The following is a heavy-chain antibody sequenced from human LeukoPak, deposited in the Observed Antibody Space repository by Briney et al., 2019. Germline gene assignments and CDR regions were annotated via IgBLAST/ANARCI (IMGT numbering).Heavy chain of an antibody. D-gene: IGHD6-13*01. CDR2: MNQRGSM. J-gene: IGHJ4*02. V-gene: IGHV4-34*01. CDR3: ARATRIAAAAFFYFDY. Sequence: SETLSLTCDVYGASFTGYYWSWIRQSPGKGLEWIGEMNQRGSMNYNPSLKSRVTISVDTSKNQFSLKLSSVTAADTAVYYCARATRIAAAAFFYFDYWGQGTLVTVSS. CDR1: GASFTGYY.